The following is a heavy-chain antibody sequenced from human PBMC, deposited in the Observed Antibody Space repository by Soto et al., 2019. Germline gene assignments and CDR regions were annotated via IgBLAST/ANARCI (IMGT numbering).Heavy chain of an antibody. J-gene: IGHJ1*01. CDR1: GFNFSNYA. CDR2: TSKDGSKK. D-gene: IGHD6-19*01. CDR3: ARDISVAGAGYFLH. V-gene: IGHV3-30-3*01. Sequence: GGSLRLSCVVSGFNFSNYAINWVRRAPGKGLDWVAVTSKDGSKKYYADSVKGRFTISRDNSKNTVYLQMNSLSTEDTAIYYCARDISVAGAGYFLHWGQGTLVTVSS.